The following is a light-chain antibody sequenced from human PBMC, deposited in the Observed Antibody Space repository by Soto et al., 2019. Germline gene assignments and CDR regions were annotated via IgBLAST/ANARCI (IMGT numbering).Light chain of an antibody. CDR3: SSYAGTNNRYV. CDR1: GSDIGGYNF. J-gene: IGLJ1*01. V-gene: IGLV2-8*01. CDR2: EVN. Sequence: QSALTQPPSASGSPGQSVTNSCTGTGSDIGGYNFVSWYQQHPGKVPKLIIYEVNKRPSGVPDRFSGSKSGNTASLTVSGLQADDEADYYCSSYAGTNNRYVFGTGTKLTVL.